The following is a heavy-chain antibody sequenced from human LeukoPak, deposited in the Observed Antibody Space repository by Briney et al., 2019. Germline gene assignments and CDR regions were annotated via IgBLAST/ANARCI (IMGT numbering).Heavy chain of an antibody. J-gene: IGHJ4*02. CDR2: IWYDGSNK. V-gene: IGHV3-33*06. D-gene: IGHD1-1*01. Sequence: GGSLRLSCAASGFTFSSYGMHWVRQAPGKGLEWVAVIWYDGSNKYYADSVKGRFTISRDSSKNTLYLQMNSLRAEDTAVYYCAKCSPGTIYYFDYWGQGTLVTVSS. CDR1: GFTFSSYG. CDR3: AKCSPGTIYYFDY.